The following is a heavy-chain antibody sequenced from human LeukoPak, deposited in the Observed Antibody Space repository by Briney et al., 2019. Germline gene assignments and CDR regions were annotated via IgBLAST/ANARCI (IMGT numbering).Heavy chain of an antibody. CDR2: ISYSGST. D-gene: IGHD5-18*01. V-gene: IGHV4-61*01. J-gene: IGHJ6*03. CDR1: GGSISSGSYY. CDR3: ARAPERWYSYGSYTYYYMDV. Sequence: PSETLSLTCTVSGGSISSGSYYWSWIRQPPGKGLEWIGSISYSGSTNYNPSLESRVTISVDTSKNQISLKLSSVTAANTAIYYCARAPERWYSYGSYTYYYMDVRGKGTTVTVSS.